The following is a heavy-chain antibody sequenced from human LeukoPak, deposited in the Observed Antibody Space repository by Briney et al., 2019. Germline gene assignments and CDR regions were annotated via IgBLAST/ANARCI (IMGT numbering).Heavy chain of an antibody. CDR2: ISGSGGST. CDR3: AKDRGSSSWLPRAEKDY. CDR1: GFTFSSYA. Sequence: GGSLRLSCAASGFTFSSYAMSCVRQAPGEGREWVSAISGSGGSTYYADSVKGRFTISRENSKHTLYLQMNSLRAEDTAVYYCAKDRGSSSWLPRAEKDYWGQGTLVTVSS. V-gene: IGHV3-23*01. J-gene: IGHJ4*02. D-gene: IGHD6-13*01.